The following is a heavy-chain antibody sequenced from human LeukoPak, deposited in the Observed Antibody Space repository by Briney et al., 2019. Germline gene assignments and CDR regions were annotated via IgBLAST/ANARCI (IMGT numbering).Heavy chain of an antibody. CDR1: GFTFSSYS. V-gene: IGHV3-21*01. CDR3: ARGGRLRYFDRSQLYPDDAFDI. Sequence: PGGSLRLSCAASGFTFSSYSMNWVRQAPGKGLEWVSSINSRSDYIYYADSVKGRFTISRDNAKNSLYLQMNSLRAEDTAVYYCARGGRLRYFDRSQLYPDDAFDIWGQGTMVTVSS. CDR2: INSRSDYI. D-gene: IGHD3-9*01. J-gene: IGHJ3*02.